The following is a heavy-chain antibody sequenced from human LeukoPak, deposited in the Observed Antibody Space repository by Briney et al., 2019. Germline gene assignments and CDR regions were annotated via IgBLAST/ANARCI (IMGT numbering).Heavy chain of an antibody. CDR1: GGSISSYY. J-gene: IGHJ4*02. D-gene: IGHD1-26*01. CDR3: ARENSVSYREFDY. Sequence: SETLSLTCTVSGGSISSYYWSWIRQPAGKGLEWIGRIYGSGSTNYNAYLKSRVSMSVDTSKNQSSLKLSSVTAADTAVFYCARENSVSYREFDYWGQGTLVSVSS. CDR2: IYGSGST. V-gene: IGHV4-4*07.